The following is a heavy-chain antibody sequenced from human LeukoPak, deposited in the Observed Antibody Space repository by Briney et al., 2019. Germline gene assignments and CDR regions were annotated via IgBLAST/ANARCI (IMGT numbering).Heavy chain of an antibody. D-gene: IGHD3-22*01. CDR1: GYTFTSYG. J-gene: IGHJ4*02. CDR3: ARDLSYYFAYDGSGYYPFDY. CDR2: ISAYNGNT. V-gene: IGHV1-18*01. Sequence: ASVKVSCKASGYTFTSYGISWVRQAPGQGLEWMGWISAYNGNTNYAQKLQGRVTMTTDTSTSTAYMELRSLRSDDTAVYYCARDLSYYFAYDGSGYYPFDYWGQGTLVTVSS.